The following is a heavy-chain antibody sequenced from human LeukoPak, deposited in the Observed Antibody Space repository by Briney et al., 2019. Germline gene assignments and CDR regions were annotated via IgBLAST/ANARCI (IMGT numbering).Heavy chain of an antibody. CDR3: ARDFLDSGHGDWFDP. V-gene: IGHV3-21*01. CDR1: GFTFSSYS. J-gene: IGHJ5*02. D-gene: IGHD5-12*01. CDR2: ISSSSSYI. Sequence: PGGSLRLSCAASGFTFSSYSMNWVRQAPGKGLEWVSSISSSSSYIYYADSVKGRFTISRDNAKNSLYLQMNSLGAEDTAVYYCARDFLDSGHGDWFDPWGQGTLVTVSS.